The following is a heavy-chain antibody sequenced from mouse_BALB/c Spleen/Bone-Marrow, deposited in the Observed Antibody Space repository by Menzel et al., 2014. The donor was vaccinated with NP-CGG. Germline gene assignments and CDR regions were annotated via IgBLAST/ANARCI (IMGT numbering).Heavy chain of an antibody. CDR1: GFAFSSYD. Sequence: EVQVVESGGGLVKPGGSVKLSCAASGFAFSSYDMSWVRQTPGKGLEWVAYISRGGGSTDYPHTLKGRFTLSRDNATNTLYLQLSSLKSEDTAMYYCARLPSYYRYEDAYWGQGSLVTVSA. CDR2: ISRGGGST. V-gene: IGHV5-12-1*01. CDR3: ARLPSYYRYEDAY. J-gene: IGHJ3*01. D-gene: IGHD2-14*01.